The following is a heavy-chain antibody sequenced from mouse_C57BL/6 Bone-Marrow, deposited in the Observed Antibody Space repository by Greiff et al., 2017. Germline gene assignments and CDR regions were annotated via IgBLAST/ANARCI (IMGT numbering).Heavy chain of an antibody. CDR3: ARKGGYYYGSTSFAY. CDR2: IHPNSGST. J-gene: IGHJ3*01. V-gene: IGHV1-64*01. CDR1: GYTFTSYW. Sequence: QVQLQQSGAELVKPGASVKLSCKASGYTFTSYWMHWVKQRPGQGLEWIGMIHPNSGSTNYNEKFKSKATLTVDKSSSTAYMQLSSLTSEDSAVYYCARKGGYYYGSTSFAYWGQGTLVTVSA. D-gene: IGHD1-1*01.